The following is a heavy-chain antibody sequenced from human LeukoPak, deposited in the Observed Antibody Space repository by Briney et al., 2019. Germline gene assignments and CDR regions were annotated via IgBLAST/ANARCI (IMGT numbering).Heavy chain of an antibody. CDR2: INPSGGST. CDR1: GYTFTSYY. V-gene: IGHV1-46*01. CDR3: ARDLGGRNAFDI. Sequence: ASVKVSCKASGYTFTSYYMHWVRQAPGQGLEWMGIINPSGGSTSYAPKFQGRVTMTRDTSTSTVYMELSSLRSEDTAVYYCARDLGGRNAFDIWGQGTMVTVSS. J-gene: IGHJ3*02. D-gene: IGHD3-16*01.